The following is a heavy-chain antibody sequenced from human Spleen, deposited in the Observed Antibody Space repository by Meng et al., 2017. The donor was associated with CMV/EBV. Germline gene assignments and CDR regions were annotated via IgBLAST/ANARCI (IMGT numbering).Heavy chain of an antibody. Sequence: ASVKVSCKASGYTFTDYYIHWVRQAPGQGLEWMGWINPNSGGANYVQKFQGRVTMTRDTSISTAYMELSRLRSDDTAVYYCARFPVGATARHYWGQGTLVTVSS. CDR3: ARFPVGATARHY. CDR1: GYTFTDYY. CDR2: INPNSGGA. D-gene: IGHD1-26*01. J-gene: IGHJ4*02. V-gene: IGHV1-2*02.